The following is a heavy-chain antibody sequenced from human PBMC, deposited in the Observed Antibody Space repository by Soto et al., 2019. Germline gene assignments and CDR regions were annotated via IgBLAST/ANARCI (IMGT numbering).Heavy chain of an antibody. Sequence: GGSLRLSCAASGFSFRNYAMSWVRQAPGKGLEWISTLTGSSSNIYYADSVKGRFAISRDNSRNTLYLQMNSLTAEDTAAYYCAKSPEWPNRYFDYWGQGTLVTVSS. J-gene: IGHJ4*02. D-gene: IGHD3-3*01. CDR3: AKSPEWPNRYFDY. V-gene: IGHV3-23*01. CDR1: GFSFRNYA. CDR2: LTGSSSNI.